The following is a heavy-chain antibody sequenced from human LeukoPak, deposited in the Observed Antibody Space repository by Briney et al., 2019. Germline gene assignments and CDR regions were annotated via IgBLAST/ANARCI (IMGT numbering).Heavy chain of an antibody. CDR3: ASLSSSWYGPFDY. D-gene: IGHD6-13*01. Sequence: GESLKISFKGPGSSFTSYWISWVRQMPGKGLEWLGRIDLGDSYTNYSPSFQGHVTISADKSISTAYQQWSSLKASDTAMYYCASLSSSWYGPFDYWGEGALVTVSS. CDR2: IDLGDSYT. J-gene: IGHJ4*02. CDR1: GSSFTSYW. V-gene: IGHV5-10-1*01.